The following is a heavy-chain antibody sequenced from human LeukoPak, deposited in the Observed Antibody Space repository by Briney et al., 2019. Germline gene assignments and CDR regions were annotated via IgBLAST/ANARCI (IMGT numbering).Heavy chain of an antibody. V-gene: IGHV3-74*01. D-gene: IGHD3-10*01. CDR1: GFTFSTAW. J-gene: IGHJ5*02. CDR2: INGDGRRI. Sequence: GGSLRLSCVASGFTFSTAWMHWTRQNPGKGLVWVSHINGDGRRINYADDVKGRFTISRDNAKNTLYLQMNSLRVEDTAVYYCVRDLPRTSGPWGQGTLVTVSS. CDR3: VRDLPRTSGP.